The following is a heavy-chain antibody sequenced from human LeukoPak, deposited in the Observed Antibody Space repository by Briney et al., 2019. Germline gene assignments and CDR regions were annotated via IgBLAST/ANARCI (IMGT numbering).Heavy chain of an antibody. J-gene: IGHJ4*02. CDR1: GYTFTGYY. D-gene: IGHD6-13*01. Sequence: ASVKVSCKASGYTFTGYYMHWVRQAPGQGLEWMGWINPNSGGTNYAQKFQGRVTMTRDTSISTAYMELSKLRSDDTAVYYCATSIAAAGTIAFSGFYYFDYWGQGTLVTVSS. CDR2: INPNSGGT. CDR3: ATSIAAAGTIAFSGFYYFDY. V-gene: IGHV1-2*02.